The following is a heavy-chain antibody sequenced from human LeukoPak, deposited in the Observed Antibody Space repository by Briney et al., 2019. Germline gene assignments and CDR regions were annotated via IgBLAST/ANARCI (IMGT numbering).Heavy chain of an antibody. CDR1: GYTFTGYY. CDR3: ARDRGTVTPYYYYGMDV. CDR2: INPNSGGT. Sequence: ASVKVSCKASGYTFTGYYVHWVRQAPGQGLEWMGWINPNSGGTNYAQKFQGRVTMTTDTSTSTAYMELRSLRSDDTAVYYCARDRGTVTPYYYYGMDVWGQGTTVTVSS. D-gene: IGHD4-17*01. J-gene: IGHJ6*02. V-gene: IGHV1-2*02.